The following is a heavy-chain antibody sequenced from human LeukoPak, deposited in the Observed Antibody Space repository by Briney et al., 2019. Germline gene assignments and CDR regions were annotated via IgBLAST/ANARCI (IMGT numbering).Heavy chain of an antibody. CDR2: IYTSGSI. D-gene: IGHD3-16*01. V-gene: IGHV4-61*02. J-gene: IGHJ4*02. Sequence: SQTLSLTCTVSGASVSSGNYYWSWIRQPAGKRLEWIGRIYTSGSINYNPSLKSRVTTSVDTSKNQFSLKLSSVTAADTAVYYCAGMIGYFDYWGQGTLVTVSS. CDR1: GASVSSGNYY. CDR3: AGMIGYFDY.